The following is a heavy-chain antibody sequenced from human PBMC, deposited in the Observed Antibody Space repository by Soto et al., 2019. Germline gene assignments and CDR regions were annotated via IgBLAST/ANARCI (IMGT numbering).Heavy chain of an antibody. V-gene: IGHV3-30-3*01. Sequence: PGGSLRLSCAASGFTFSSYAMHWVRQAPGKGLEWVAVISYDGSNKYYADSVKGRFTISRDNSKNTLYLQMNSLRAEDTAVYYCARDLGSSIAARPLWGQGTLVTVSS. CDR1: GFTFSSYA. CDR3: ARDLGSSIAARPL. J-gene: IGHJ4*02. D-gene: IGHD6-6*01. CDR2: ISYDGSNK.